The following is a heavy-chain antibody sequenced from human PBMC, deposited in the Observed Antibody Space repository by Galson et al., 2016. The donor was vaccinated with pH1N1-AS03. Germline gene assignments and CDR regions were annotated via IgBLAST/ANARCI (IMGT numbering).Heavy chain of an antibody. CDR2: VYWDETR. D-gene: IGHD2/OR15-2a*01. Sequence: PALVKPTQTLTLTCSVSGVSVTSSGVGVGWFRQPPGKALEWLALVYWDETRSSRPSLKNRLTITKDSSKNQVVLTVTSVDPMDIATYFCALPNSGGNAFEIWGPGTMVTVSS. CDR3: ALPNSGGNAFEI. J-gene: IGHJ3*02. CDR1: GVSVTSSGVG. V-gene: IGHV2-5*02.